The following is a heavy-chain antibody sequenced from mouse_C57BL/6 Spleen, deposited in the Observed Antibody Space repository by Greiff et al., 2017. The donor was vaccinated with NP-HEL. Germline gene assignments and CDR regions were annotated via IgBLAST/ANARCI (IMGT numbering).Heavy chain of an antibody. D-gene: IGHD4-1*02. V-gene: IGHV7-3*01. CDR3: ARSSTGTRYFDY. J-gene: IGHJ2*01. CDR2: IRNKANGYTT. CDR1: GFTFTDYY. Sequence: EVQVVESGGGLVQPGGSLSLSCAASGFTFTDYYMSWVRQPPGKALEWLGFIRNKANGYTTEYSASVKGRFTISRDNSQSILYLQMNALRAEDSATYYCARSSTGTRYFDYWGQGTTLTVSS.